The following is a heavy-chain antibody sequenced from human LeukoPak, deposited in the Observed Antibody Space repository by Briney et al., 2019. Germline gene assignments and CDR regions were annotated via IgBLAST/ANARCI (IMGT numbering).Heavy chain of an antibody. J-gene: IGHJ4*02. CDR2: ISGSGGST. D-gene: IGHD1-26*01. Sequence: PGGSLRLSCAASGFTFSSYAMSWVRQAPGKGLEWVSAISGSGGSTYYADSVKGRFTISRDNSKNTPYLQMNSLGGEDTAIYYCAKDRWELIYWGQGTLVTVSS. V-gene: IGHV3-23*01. CDR1: GFTFSSYA. CDR3: AKDRWELIY.